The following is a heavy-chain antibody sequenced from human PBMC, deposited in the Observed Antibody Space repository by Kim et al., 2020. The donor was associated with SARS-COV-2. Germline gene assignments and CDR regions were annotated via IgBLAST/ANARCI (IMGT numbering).Heavy chain of an antibody. CDR2: IFYSGTT. D-gene: IGHD6-13*01. CDR1: GDSISISGYY. V-gene: IGHV4-39*02. J-gene: IGHJ4*02. Sequence: SETLSLTCTVSGDSISISGYYWGWIRQPPGKGLEWIGSIFYSGTTSYNPSLKSRVTISVDTSKNHFSLQLTSVTATDAAVYYCARAASSWYRFDYWGQG. CDR3: ARAASSWYRFDY.